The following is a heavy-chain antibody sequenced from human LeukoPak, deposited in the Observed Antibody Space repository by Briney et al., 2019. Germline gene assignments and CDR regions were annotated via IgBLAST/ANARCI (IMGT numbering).Heavy chain of an antibody. D-gene: IGHD2-15*01. CDR1: GFTFSRYG. V-gene: IGHV3-30*18. J-gene: IGHJ5*02. Sequence: SGRSLRLSCAASGFTFSRYGMHWVRQAPGKGLEWVAVISYDGSNNYYADSVKGRFTISRDNSKNTLYLQMNSLRAEDTAVYYCAKCSGGNCYHSDDHWGQGTLVTVSP. CDR3: AKCSGGNCYHSDDH. CDR2: ISYDGSNN.